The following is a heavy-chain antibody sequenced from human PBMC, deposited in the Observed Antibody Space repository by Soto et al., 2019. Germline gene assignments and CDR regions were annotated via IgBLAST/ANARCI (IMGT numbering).Heavy chain of an antibody. D-gene: IGHD3-3*01. CDR2: ISSSGSPI. Sequence: GGSVRLSCAASGFTLSSYSMNWVRQAPGKGLEWVSYISSSGSPIFYADSLKGRFTISRDNAENSLFLQMNSLRAEDTAVYYCARAYDFWSGYPHGMDVWGQGTTVTVSS. V-gene: IGHV3-21*01. CDR3: ARAYDFWSGYPHGMDV. J-gene: IGHJ6*02. CDR1: GFTLSSYS.